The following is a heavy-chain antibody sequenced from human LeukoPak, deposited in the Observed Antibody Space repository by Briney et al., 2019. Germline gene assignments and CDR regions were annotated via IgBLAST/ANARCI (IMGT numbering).Heavy chain of an antibody. D-gene: IGHD3-3*02. CDR1: GFSFSYYA. Sequence: GGSLRLSCAASGFSFSYYALSWVRQAPGKELEWVSVISGGAGSTNYADSVKGRFTISRDNSKNTLYLQMNSLRADDTAVYYCAKDIRSFDHWGQGTLVTVSS. CDR3: AKDIRSFDH. V-gene: IGHV3-23*01. CDR2: ISGGAGST. J-gene: IGHJ5*02.